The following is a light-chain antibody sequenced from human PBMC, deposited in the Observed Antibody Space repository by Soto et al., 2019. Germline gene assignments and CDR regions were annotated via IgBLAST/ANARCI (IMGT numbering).Light chain of an antibody. V-gene: IGLV2-14*01. CDR2: DVS. Sequence: QSALTQPVSVSGSPGQSITISCTGTSSDVGGYNYVSWYQQHPGKAPKLMIYDVSNRPSGASNRFSGSKSGNTASLTISGLQAEDEADYYCSSYTSTSTLVFGTGTKLTVL. CDR3: SSYTSTSTLV. CDR1: SSDVGGYNY. J-gene: IGLJ1*01.